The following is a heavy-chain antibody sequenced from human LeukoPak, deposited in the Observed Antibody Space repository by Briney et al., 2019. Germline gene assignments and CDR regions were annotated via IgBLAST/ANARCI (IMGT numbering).Heavy chain of an antibody. Sequence: SETLSLTCTVSGDSISSNTYYWGWIRQPPGKGLEWIGSIYYSGTTYFNPSLKSRLTISVDTSKNQFSLKLSSVTAADTAVYYCARLPDYYSRHGAPGWGQGTLVAVSS. D-gene: IGHD3-10*01. J-gene: IGHJ4*02. CDR2: IYYSGTT. CDR1: GDSISSNTYY. CDR3: ARLPDYYSRHGAPG. V-gene: IGHV4-39*01.